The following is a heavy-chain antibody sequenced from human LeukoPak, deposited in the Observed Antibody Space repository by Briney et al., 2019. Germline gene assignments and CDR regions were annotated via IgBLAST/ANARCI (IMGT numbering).Heavy chain of an antibody. Sequence: GGSLRLSCAASGFTFSSYTMNWVRQAPGKGLEWVSSISSSSTYINYADSVKGRFSISRDNAKNSLYLQMNSLRVEDTAVYYCARGYSSGWYVFGGYWGQGTLVTVSS. CDR2: ISSSSTYI. V-gene: IGHV3-21*06. J-gene: IGHJ4*02. CDR1: GFTFSSYT. D-gene: IGHD6-19*01. CDR3: ARGYSSGWYVFGGY.